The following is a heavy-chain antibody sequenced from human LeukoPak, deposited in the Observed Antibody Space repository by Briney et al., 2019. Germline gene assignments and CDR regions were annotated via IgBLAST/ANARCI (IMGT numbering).Heavy chain of an antibody. D-gene: IGHD2-2*01. J-gene: IGHJ6*04. CDR3: ARDGWSSTSCYGYGMYV. CDR1: GYTFISYG. V-gene: IGHV1-18*04. Sequence: ASVKVSCKASGYTFISYGISGVRPAPGQGLEWMGWICAYNGNSNYAQKLQGRVTMTTDTSTSTAYMELRSLKSDDTAVYYCARDGWSSTSCYGYGMYVLGKGNTVTVSS. CDR2: ICAYNGNS.